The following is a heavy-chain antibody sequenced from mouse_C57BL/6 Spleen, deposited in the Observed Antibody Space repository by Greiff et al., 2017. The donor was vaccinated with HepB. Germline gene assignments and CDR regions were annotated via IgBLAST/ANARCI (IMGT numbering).Heavy chain of an antibody. Sequence: LVESGAELVRPGASVKLSCTASGFNIKDDYMHWVKQRPEQGLEWIGWIDPENGDTEYASKFQGKATITADTSSNTAYLQLSSLTSEDTAVYYCTPGSWFAYWGQVTLVTVSA. D-gene: IGHD4-1*01. V-gene: IGHV14-4*01. J-gene: IGHJ3*01. CDR3: TPGSWFAY. CDR2: IDPENGDT. CDR1: GFNIKDDY.